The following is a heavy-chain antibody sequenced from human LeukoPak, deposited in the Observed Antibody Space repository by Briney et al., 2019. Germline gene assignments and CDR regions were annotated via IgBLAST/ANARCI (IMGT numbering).Heavy chain of an antibody. CDR3: ARLLYYYDSSESADAFDI. CDR2: INHSGST. D-gene: IGHD3-22*01. J-gene: IGHJ3*02. Sequence: KPSETLSLTCAVYGGSFSGYYWSWIRQPPGKGLEWIGEINHSGSTNYNPSLKSRVTISVDTSKNQFSLKLSSVTAADTAVYYCARLLYYYDSSESADAFDIWGQGTMVTVSS. V-gene: IGHV4-34*01. CDR1: GGSFSGYY.